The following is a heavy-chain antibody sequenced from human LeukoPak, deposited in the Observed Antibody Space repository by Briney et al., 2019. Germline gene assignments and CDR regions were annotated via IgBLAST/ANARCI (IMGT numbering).Heavy chain of an antibody. D-gene: IGHD2-15*01. CDR3: VVGGSPGY. CDR1: GLAFSAYK. Sequence: GGSLRLSCAASGLAFSAYKMHWVRKAPRKGLVWVSRISTDGYTTDYADFVQGRFTASRDNTKNTWSLEMNSLRAEDTAVYYCVVGGSPGYWGQGTLVTVSS. V-gene: IGHV3-74*01. CDR2: ISTDGYTT. J-gene: IGHJ4*02.